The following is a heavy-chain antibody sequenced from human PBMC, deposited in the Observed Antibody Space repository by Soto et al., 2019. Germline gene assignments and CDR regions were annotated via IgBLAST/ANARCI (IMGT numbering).Heavy chain of an antibody. V-gene: IGHV4-34*01. CDR3: ARAKTYYYGSGSYKRPLNFDY. CDR2: INHSGST. D-gene: IGHD3-10*01. Sequence: LSLTCAVYGGSFSGYYWSWIRQPPGKGLEWIGEINHSGSTNYNPSLKSRVTISVDTSKNQFSLKLSSVTAADTAVYYCARAKTYYYGSGSYKRPLNFDYWGQGTLVTVSS. CDR1: GGSFSGYY. J-gene: IGHJ4*02.